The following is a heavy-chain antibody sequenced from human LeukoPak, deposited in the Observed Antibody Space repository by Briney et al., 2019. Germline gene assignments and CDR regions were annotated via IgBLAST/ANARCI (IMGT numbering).Heavy chain of an antibody. D-gene: IGHD3-10*01. CDR1: GFPVSRNY. CDR2: IYSSDTT. CDR3: ARDRPTTYYYGSGSPKYYGMDV. J-gene: IGHJ6*02. Sequence: GGSLRLSCAASGFPVSRNYMTWVRQAPGKGLEWVSVIYSSDTTYYADSVKGRFTISRDNSKNTLYLQMNSLRAEDTAVYYCARDRPTTYYYGSGSPKYYGMDVWGQGTTVTVSS. V-gene: IGHV3-66*03.